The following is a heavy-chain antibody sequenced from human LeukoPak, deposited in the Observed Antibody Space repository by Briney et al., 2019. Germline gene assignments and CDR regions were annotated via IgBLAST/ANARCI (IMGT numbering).Heavy chain of an antibody. CDR1: GGSISSYY. V-gene: IGHV4-59*12. CDR2: IYYSGST. D-gene: IGHD3-10*01. Sequence: TSETLSLTCTVSGGSISSYYWSWIRQPPGKGLEWIGYIYYSGSTNYNPSLKSRVTISVDTSKNQFSLKLSSVTAADTAVYYCARDGRITMVRGAILNWGQGTLVTVSS. J-gene: IGHJ4*02. CDR3: ARDGRITMVRGAILN.